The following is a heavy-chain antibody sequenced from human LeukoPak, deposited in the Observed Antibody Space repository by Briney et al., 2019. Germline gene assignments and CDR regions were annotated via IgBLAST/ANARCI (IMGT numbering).Heavy chain of an antibody. V-gene: IGHV3-74*01. CDR2: INSDGSST. D-gene: IGHD2-2*01. CDR1: GFTFSSYW. Sequence: PGGSLRLACAASGFTFSSYWMHWVRQAPGKGLVWVSRINSDGSSTSYADSVKGRFTISRDTATTTLSLHMNSLSAEDTAVYYCARDRYQLLFPFYYYYMDVWGKGTPVTVPS. J-gene: IGHJ6*03. CDR3: ARDRYQLLFPFYYYYMDV.